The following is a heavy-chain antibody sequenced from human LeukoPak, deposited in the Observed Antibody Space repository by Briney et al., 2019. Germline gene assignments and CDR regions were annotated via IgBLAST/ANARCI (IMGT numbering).Heavy chain of an antibody. CDR1: GGSFSGYY. Sequence: TSETLSLTCAVYGGSFSGYYWSWIRQPAGKGLEWIGRIYTSGSTNYNPSLKSRVTMSVDTSKNQFSLKLSSVTAADTAVYYCARGGLAYYYYGMDVWGQGTTVTVSS. J-gene: IGHJ6*02. CDR3: ARGGLAYYYYGMDV. CDR2: IYTSGST. D-gene: IGHD6-19*01. V-gene: IGHV4-59*10.